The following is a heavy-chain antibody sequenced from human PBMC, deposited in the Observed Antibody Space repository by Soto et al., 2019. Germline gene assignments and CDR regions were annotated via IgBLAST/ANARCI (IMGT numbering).Heavy chain of an antibody. CDR3: ARRRFGQQRLLGYDT. J-gene: IGHJ5*02. V-gene: IGHV1-69*01. D-gene: IGHD6-25*01. CDR2: TIPMFATA. Sequence: QVHLVQYGAEVKKPGSSVKVSCKASGGSFSNYIFAWVRQSPGQGREWMGGTIPMFATAQYAQKLQGRVTITAEDCASTVYSNLTSLTADDMAVYYCARRRFGQQRLLGYDTWGQRTHATLSS. CDR1: GGSFSNYI.